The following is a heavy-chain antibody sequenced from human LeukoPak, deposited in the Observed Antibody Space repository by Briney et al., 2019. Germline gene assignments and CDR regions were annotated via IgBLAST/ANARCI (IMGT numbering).Heavy chain of an antibody. CDR2: IYYSGST. CDR3: ARDTYYYDSSGYYRLDY. Sequence: SETLSLTCTVSGGSISSSSYYWGWIRQPPGKGLEWIGSIYYSGSTYYNPSLKSRVTISVDTSKNQFSLKLSSVTAADTAVYYCARDTYYYDSSGYYRLDYWGQGTLVTVSS. CDR1: GGSISSSSYY. V-gene: IGHV4-39*07. J-gene: IGHJ4*02. D-gene: IGHD3-22*01.